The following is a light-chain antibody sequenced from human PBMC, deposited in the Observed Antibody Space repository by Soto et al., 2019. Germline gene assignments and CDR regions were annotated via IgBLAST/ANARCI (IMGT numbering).Light chain of an antibody. CDR2: TTS. CDR3: QQCYSWPFT. J-gene: IGKJ2*01. CDR1: QSVSSC. V-gene: IGKV3-15*01. Sequence: EIVMTQSPATLSVSPGERVTLSCRASQSVSSCLGWYQQKPGQAPRLLIYTTSSRATGIPSRFSGSGSGTEFSIIISSLQSEDFAVYYCQQCYSWPFTFGQGTKLEIK.